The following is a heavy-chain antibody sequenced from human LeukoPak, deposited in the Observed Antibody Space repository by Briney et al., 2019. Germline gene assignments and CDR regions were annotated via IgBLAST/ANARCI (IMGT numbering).Heavy chain of an antibody. Sequence: GGSLRLSCAASGFTVSSNYMSWVRQAPGKGLEWVSVIYSGGSTNYADSVKGRFTISRDNSKNTLYLQMNSLRAEDTAVYYCARGLAAAGDAFDIWGQGTMVTVSS. D-gene: IGHD6-13*01. CDR2: IYSGGST. CDR3: ARGLAAAGDAFDI. CDR1: GFTVSSNY. J-gene: IGHJ3*02. V-gene: IGHV3-53*01.